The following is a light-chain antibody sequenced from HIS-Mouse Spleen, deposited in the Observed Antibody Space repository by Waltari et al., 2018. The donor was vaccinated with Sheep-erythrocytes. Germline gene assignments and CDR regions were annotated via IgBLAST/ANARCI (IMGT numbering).Light chain of an antibody. CDR2: QDS. CDR3: QAWDSSTAEVV. V-gene: IGLV3-1*01. Sequence: SYELTQPPSVSVSPGQPASITCSGDKLGDKYACWYQQKPGQSPVLVIYQDSKRPSGIPERFSGSNSGNTATLTISGTQAMDEADYYCQAWDSSTAEVVFGGGTKLTVL. CDR1: KLGDKY. J-gene: IGLJ2*01.